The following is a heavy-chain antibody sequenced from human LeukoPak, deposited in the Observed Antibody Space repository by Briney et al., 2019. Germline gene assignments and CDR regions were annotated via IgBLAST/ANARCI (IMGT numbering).Heavy chain of an antibody. V-gene: IGHV3-23*01. CDR3: AKDTSGYFDY. D-gene: IGHD3-16*01. Sequence: LSCAGSGFTFSSYAMSWVRQAPGKGLEWVSAISGSGGSTYYADSVKGRFTISRDNSKNTLYLQMNSLGAEDTAVYYCAKDTSGYFDYWGQGTLVTVSS. CDR2: ISGSGGST. J-gene: IGHJ4*02. CDR1: GFTFSSYA.